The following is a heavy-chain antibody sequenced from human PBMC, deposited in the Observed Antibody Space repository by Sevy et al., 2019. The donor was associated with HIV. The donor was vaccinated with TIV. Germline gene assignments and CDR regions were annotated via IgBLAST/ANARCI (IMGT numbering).Heavy chain of an antibody. Sequence: SETLSLTCTVSGGSISSGDYYWSWIRQPPGKGLEWIGYIYYSGSTYYNPSLKSRVTISVDTSKNQFSLKLSSVTAADTAVYYWARDFVRSRSIGYCSGGSCFHDAFDIWGQGTMVTVSS. CDR1: GGSISSGDYY. CDR2: IYYSGST. D-gene: IGHD2-15*01. J-gene: IGHJ3*02. V-gene: IGHV4-30-4*01. CDR3: ARDFVRSRSIGYCSGGSCFHDAFDI.